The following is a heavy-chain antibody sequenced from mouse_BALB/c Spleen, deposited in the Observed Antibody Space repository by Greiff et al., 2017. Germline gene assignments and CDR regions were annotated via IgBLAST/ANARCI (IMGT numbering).Heavy chain of an antibody. CDR1: GYSFTDYI. J-gene: IGHJ4*01. CDR2: INPYYGST. CDR3: ARWNYAMDY. V-gene: IGHV1-39*01. Sequence: EVQLQQTGPELVKPGASVKISCKASGYSFTDYIMLWVKQSHGKSLEWIGNINPYYGSTSYNLKFKGKATLTVDKSSSTAYMQLNSLTSEDSAVYYCARWNYAMDYWGQGTSVTVSS.